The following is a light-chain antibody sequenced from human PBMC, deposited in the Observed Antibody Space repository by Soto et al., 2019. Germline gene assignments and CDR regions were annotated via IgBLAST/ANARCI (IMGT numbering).Light chain of an antibody. J-gene: IGLJ1*01. Sequence: QSVLTQPPSASGTPGQRVTISCSGSSSNIGSNTVNWYQQLPGTAPKLLIYNNNQRPSGVPDQLSGSKSGASASLAIIGLQSEDEADYYCAAWDDSLNGLVFGTGTKLTVL. CDR1: SSNIGSNT. CDR3: AAWDDSLNGLV. CDR2: NNN. V-gene: IGLV1-44*01.